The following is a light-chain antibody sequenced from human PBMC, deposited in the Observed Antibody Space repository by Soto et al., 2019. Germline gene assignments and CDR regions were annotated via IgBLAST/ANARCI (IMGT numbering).Light chain of an antibody. CDR2: DVS. J-gene: IGLJ1*01. CDR3: SSQTTSSTRV. Sequence: QSVLTQPASVSGSPGQSITISCTGTSSDVGGYNYVSWYQQHPGKAPKLMIFDVSDRPSGVSNRFSGSKSGNTASLTISGLQADDEADYYCSSQTTSSTRVFGTGTKLTVL. V-gene: IGLV2-14*01. CDR1: SSDVGGYNY.